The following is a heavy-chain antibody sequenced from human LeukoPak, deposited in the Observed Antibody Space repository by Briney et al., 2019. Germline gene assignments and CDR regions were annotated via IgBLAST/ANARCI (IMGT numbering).Heavy chain of an antibody. CDR1: GFSVSTNY. J-gene: IGHJ4*01. Sequence: GGSLRLSCAASGFSVSTNYMLWVRQAPGKGLEWVSSIAGSSGYISYADSVKGRFTISRDNAKKSLYLQMTSLTAEDTAVYYCARDRGAYCGGDCYLGFDYWGRGTLVTVSS. CDR2: IAGSSGYI. D-gene: IGHD2-21*02. CDR3: ARDRGAYCGGDCYLGFDY. V-gene: IGHV3-21*01.